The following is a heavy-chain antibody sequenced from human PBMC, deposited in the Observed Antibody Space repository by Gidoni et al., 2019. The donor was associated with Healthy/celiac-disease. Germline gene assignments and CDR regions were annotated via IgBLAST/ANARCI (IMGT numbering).Heavy chain of an antibody. CDR2: INHSGST. J-gene: IGHJ6*03. CDR3: ARKYRSSSSHYYSYYMDV. CDR1: GGSFSGYY. Sequence: QVQLQQWGAGLLKPSETLSLTCAVYGGSFSGYYWSWIRQPPGKGLELLGEINHSGSTNYNPSLKSRVTISVDTSKDQFSLKLSSVTAADTAVYYCARKYRSSSSHYYSYYMDVWGKGTTVTVSS. D-gene: IGHD6-6*01. V-gene: IGHV4-34*01.